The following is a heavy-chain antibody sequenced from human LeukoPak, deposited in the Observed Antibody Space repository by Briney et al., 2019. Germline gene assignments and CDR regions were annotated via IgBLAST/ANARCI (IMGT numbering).Heavy chain of an antibody. Sequence: ASVKVSCKASGGTFSSYAISWVRQAPGQGLEWMGGITPIFGTANYAQKFQGRVTITTVESTSTAYMELSSLRSEDTAVYYCASSIVVVPAAINGFDPWGQGTLVTVSS. D-gene: IGHD2-2*02. CDR3: ASSIVVVPAAINGFDP. CDR2: ITPIFGTA. V-gene: IGHV1-69*05. J-gene: IGHJ5*02. CDR1: GGTFSSYA.